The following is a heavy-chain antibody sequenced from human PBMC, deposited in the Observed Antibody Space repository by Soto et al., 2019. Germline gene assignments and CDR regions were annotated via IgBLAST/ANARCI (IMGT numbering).Heavy chain of an antibody. Sequence: QVQLVQSGAEVKKPGASVKVSCKASGYTFTSYGISWVRQAPGQGLEWMGWISAYNGNTNYAQKLQGRDTMTTDTSTSTAYMELRSLRSDDTAVYYCARDSFHIVVVTPDWYFDLWGRGTLVTVSS. D-gene: IGHD2-21*02. CDR3: ARDSFHIVVVTPDWYFDL. J-gene: IGHJ2*01. CDR1: GYTFTSYG. CDR2: ISAYNGNT. V-gene: IGHV1-18*01.